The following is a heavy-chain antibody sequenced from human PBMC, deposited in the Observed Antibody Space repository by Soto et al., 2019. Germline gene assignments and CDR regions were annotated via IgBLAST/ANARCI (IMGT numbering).Heavy chain of an antibody. CDR3: AKDAVPYNGKWDWFDS. V-gene: IGHV3-23*01. J-gene: IGHJ5*01. CDR1: RFTFSDFA. D-gene: IGHD1-26*01. CDR2: IGGGGTDT. Sequence: DVQLLESGGGLVQPGGSLTLSCAASRFTFSDFAMSWVRQAPGKGLEWVSSIGGGGTDTYYADSVKGRFTISRDNSKNTLYVQMASLRDQDTAVYYCAKDAVPYNGKWDWFDSWGQGTLFTASS.